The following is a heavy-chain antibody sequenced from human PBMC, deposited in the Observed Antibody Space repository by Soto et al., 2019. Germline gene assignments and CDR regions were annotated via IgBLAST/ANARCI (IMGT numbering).Heavy chain of an antibody. Sequence: ASVKVSCKASGGTFSSYAISWVRQAPGQGLEWMGGIIPIFGTANYAQKFQGRVTITADESTSTAYMELSSLRSEDTAVYYCARGTPKYYYGSGTWFDPWGQGTLVTVSS. D-gene: IGHD3-10*01. V-gene: IGHV1-69*13. J-gene: IGHJ5*02. CDR2: IIPIFGTA. CDR3: ARGTPKYYYGSGTWFDP. CDR1: GGTFSSYA.